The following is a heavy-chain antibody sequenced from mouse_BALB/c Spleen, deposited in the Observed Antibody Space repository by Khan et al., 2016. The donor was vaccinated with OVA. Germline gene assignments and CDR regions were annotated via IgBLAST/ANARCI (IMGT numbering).Heavy chain of an antibody. V-gene: IGHV1-4*01. CDR3: AKEGAYYRADGWFAY. D-gene: IGHD2-14*01. Sequence: QVRLQQSGAELARPGASVKMSCKASGYTFTTYTIHWVKQRPGQGLEWIGYIIPSTDYTTYNQKFKDKATLTADKSSSTAYMQLSSLTSDDSAFYYGAKEGAYYRADGWFAYWGQGTLVTVSA. CDR2: IIPSTDYT. CDR1: GYTFTTYT. J-gene: IGHJ3*01.